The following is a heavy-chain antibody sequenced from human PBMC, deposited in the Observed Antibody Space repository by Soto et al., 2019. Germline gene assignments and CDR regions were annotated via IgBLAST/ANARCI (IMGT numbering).Heavy chain of an antibody. J-gene: IGHJ6*02. Sequence: PGGSLRLSCAASGYTFCSYAMTCVRQDPGKGLEWVSLISGSGTRTYYADSVKGRFTISRDNSKNTLYLQMNSLRAEDTAVYYCAKAYYHCSSTSCPRLRSGMDVWGQGTTVTVSS. CDR2: ISGSGTRT. V-gene: IGHV3-23*01. CDR3: AKAYYHCSSTSCPRLRSGMDV. CDR1: GYTFCSYA. D-gene: IGHD2-2*01.